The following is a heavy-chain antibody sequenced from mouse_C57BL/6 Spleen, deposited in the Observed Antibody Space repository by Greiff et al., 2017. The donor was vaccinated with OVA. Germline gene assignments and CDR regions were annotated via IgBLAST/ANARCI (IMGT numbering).Heavy chain of an antibody. CDR3: ARGYYGSSYGYFDY. Sequence: EVKLQESGPGLVKPSQSLSLTCSVTGYSITSGYYWNWIRQFPGNKLEWMGYISYDGSNNYNPSLKNRISITRDTSKNQFFLKLNSVTTEDTATYYCARGYYGSSYGYFDYWGQGTTLTVSS. J-gene: IGHJ2*01. CDR1: GYSITSGYY. CDR2: ISYDGSN. D-gene: IGHD1-1*01. V-gene: IGHV3-6*01.